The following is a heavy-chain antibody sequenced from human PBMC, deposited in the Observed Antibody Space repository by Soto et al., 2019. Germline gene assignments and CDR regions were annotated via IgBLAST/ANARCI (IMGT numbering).Heavy chain of an antibody. J-gene: IGHJ4*02. CDR1: GGSISSYY. D-gene: IGHD2-15*01. V-gene: IGHV4-59*08. CDR3: ARRWGSAADY. Sequence: QVQLQESGPGLVKPSETLSLTCTVSGGSISSYYWSWIRQPPGKGLEWIGYIYYSGSTNHNPSLKSRVTTSVDTSKNQLSLKLSSVPAADTAVYYCARRWGSAADYWGQGTLVTVSS. CDR2: IYYSGST.